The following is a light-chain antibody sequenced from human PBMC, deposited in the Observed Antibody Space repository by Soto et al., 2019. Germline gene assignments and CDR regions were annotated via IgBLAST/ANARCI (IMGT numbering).Light chain of an antibody. J-gene: IGLJ2*01. CDR3: SSYTSSSTLHVV. CDR1: STNIGAGYD. Sequence: QSVLTQPPSVSGAPGQRVTISCTGSSTNIGAGYDVHWYQHLPGTAPKLLIYGNTNRPSGVPDRFSGSKSGTSASLAITGLQAEDEADYYCSSYTSSSTLHVVFGGGTNLTVL. CDR2: GNT. V-gene: IGLV1-40*01.